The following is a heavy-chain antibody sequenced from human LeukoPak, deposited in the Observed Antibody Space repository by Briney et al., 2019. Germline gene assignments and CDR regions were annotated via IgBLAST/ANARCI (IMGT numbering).Heavy chain of an antibody. D-gene: IGHD6-13*01. J-gene: IGHJ4*02. CDR3: ARIDISSWFGDFDY. Sequence: SETLSLTCTVSGDSISSYYWSWIRQPPGKGLEWIGYIYYSRSTNNNPSLKSRVTMSVDTTKNQFSLKLSSVTGADAAVYYCARIDISSWFGDFDYWGQGTLVTVSS. CDR2: IYYSRST. CDR1: GDSISSYY. V-gene: IGHV4-59*01.